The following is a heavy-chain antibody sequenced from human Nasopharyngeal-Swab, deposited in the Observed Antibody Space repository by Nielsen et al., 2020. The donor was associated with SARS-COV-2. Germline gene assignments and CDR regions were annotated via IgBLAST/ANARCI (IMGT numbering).Heavy chain of an antibody. J-gene: IGHJ6*02. V-gene: IGHV5-51*01. Sequence: GESLKISCRVSGYPFAKYWIGWVRQMPGKGLEWMGIIYPRDSDTRYSPSFQGQVTISADKSISTAYLQWSSLKASDTAMYYCARLKQWYSSSFSYGMDVWGQGTTVTVSS. CDR2: IYPRDSDT. CDR1: GYPFAKYW. CDR3: ARLKQWYSSSFSYGMDV. D-gene: IGHD6-6*01.